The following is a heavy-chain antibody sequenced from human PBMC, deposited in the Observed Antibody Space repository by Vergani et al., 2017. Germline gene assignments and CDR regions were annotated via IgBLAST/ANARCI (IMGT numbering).Heavy chain of an antibody. CDR1: GYTFTSYG. CDR3: ASWQWLDSPFDY. D-gene: IGHD6-19*01. V-gene: IGHV1-18*01. CDR2: ISAYNGNT. Sequence: QVQLVQSGAEVKTPGASVKASCKASGYTFTSYGISGVRQAPGQGLEWMGWISAYNGNTNYAQKLKGRVTMTTDTSTSTAYMELRSLRSDDTAVYYCASWQWLDSPFDYWGQGTLVTVSS. J-gene: IGHJ4*02.